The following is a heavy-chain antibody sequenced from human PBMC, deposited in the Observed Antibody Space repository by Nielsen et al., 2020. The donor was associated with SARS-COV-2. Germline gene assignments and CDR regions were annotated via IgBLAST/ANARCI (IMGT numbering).Heavy chain of an antibody. Sequence: SETLSLTCSVSGGSISSYYWSWIRQPPGKGLEWIGYISDSGTTNYNPSLKSRVTISVDTSKNQFSLKLSSVIAADTAVYYCARLSGQRVTPSRYYFDYWGQGTLVTVSS. J-gene: IGHJ4*02. CDR2: ISDSGTT. CDR3: ARLSGQRVTPSRYYFDY. CDR1: GGSISSYY. D-gene: IGHD2-21*02. V-gene: IGHV4-59*01.